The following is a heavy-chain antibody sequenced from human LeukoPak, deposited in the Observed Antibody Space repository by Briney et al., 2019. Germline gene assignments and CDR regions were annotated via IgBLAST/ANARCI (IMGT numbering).Heavy chain of an antibody. CDR1: GYTFIDYY. Sequence: ASVKVSCKTSGYTFIDYYMHWVRQAPGQGLEWMGWLNPKNGATDFAQKFQGRVTLTRDTSTRTTYMELSSLRSDDTAVCYCARDLGFCRGDKCGSRTTISSYDYWGQGTRVTVSS. D-gene: IGHD2-15*01. CDR3: ARDLGFCRGDKCGSRTTISSYDY. J-gene: IGHJ4*01. V-gene: IGHV1-2*02. CDR2: LNPKNGAT.